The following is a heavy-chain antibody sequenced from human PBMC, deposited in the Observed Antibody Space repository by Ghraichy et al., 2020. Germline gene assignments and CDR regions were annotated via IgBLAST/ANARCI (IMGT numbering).Heavy chain of an antibody. V-gene: IGHV3-21*01. CDR3: ARDRGRRDGYNTYFDY. CDR1: GFTFSSYS. D-gene: IGHD5-24*01. CDR2: ISSSSSYI. J-gene: IGHJ4*02. Sequence: GGSLRLSCAASGFTFSSYSMNWVRQAPGKGLEWVSSISSSSSYIYYADSVKGRFTISRDNAKNSLYLQMNSLRAEDTAVYYCARDRGRRDGYNTYFDYWGQGTLVTVTS.